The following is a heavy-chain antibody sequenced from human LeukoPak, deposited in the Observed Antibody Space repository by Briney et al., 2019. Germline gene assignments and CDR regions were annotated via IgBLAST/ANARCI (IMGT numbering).Heavy chain of an antibody. CDR2: TYYRSKWYN. V-gene: IGHV6-1*01. J-gene: IGHJ3*02. Sequence: PSQTLSLTCGISGDSVSSTGAAWNWIRQSPSRGLEWLGRTYYRSKWYNEYAVSVKRRITINPDTSKNQFSLQLNSVTPEDTAVXXXXXXMGAFDIWGQGTMVTVSS. CDR3: XXXMGAFDI. CDR1: GDSVSSTGAA.